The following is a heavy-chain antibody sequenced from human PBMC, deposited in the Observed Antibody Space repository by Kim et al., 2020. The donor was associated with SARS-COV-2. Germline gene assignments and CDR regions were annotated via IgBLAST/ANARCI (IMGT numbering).Heavy chain of an antibody. CDR3: AGSSDYYGDIDY. D-gene: IGHD4-17*01. CDR1: GFTFSSYS. CDR2: ISSSSSYI. V-gene: IGHV3-21*01. Sequence: GGSLRLSCAASGFTFSSYSMNWVRQAPGKGLEWVSSISSSSSYIYYADSVKGRFTISRDNAKNSLYLQMNSLRAEDTAVYYCAGSSDYYGDIDYWGQGTLVTVSS. J-gene: IGHJ4*02.